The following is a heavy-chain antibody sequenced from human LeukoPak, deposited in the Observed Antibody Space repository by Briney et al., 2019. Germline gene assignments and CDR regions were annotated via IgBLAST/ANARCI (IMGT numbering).Heavy chain of an antibody. V-gene: IGHV4-59*01. CDR3: ARVHDKGVSWFDP. CDR1: GGSISSYY. J-gene: IGHJ5*02. Sequence: SETLSLTCTVSGGSISSYYWSWIRQPPGKGLEWIGYIYYSGSTNYNPSLKSRVTMSVDTSKNQFSLKLSSVTAADTAVYYCARVHDKGVSWFDPWGQGTLVTVSS. D-gene: IGHD3-9*01. CDR2: IYYSGST.